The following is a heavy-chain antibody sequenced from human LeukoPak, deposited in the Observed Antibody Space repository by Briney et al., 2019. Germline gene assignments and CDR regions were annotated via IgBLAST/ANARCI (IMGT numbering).Heavy chain of an antibody. V-gene: IGHV3-33*01. D-gene: IGHD3-22*01. CDR1: GFTFSSYG. J-gene: IGHJ4*02. CDR3: ARARDNYYISSFSALDY. CDR2: IRYDGSNI. Sequence: GGSLRLSCAASGFTFSSYGMHWVRQAPGKGLEWLAVIRYDGSNIYYADSVKGRFAISRDNSKNTLYLLLNSLRAEDTAVYYCARARDNYYISSFSALDYWGQGTLVTVSS.